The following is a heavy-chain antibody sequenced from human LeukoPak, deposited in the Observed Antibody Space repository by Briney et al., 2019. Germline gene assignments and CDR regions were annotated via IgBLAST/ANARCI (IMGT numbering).Heavy chain of an antibody. CDR3: ASWLRFLEWDHNWFDP. D-gene: IGHD3-3*01. V-gene: IGHV4-39*07. CDR2: IYSTGST. Sequence: SETLSLTCTVSGASITNNGYYWDWIRQSPGQGLEWIGNIYSTGSTTCNPSLKSRVTISVDTSRNQFSLKLSSVTAADTAVYYCASWLRFLEWDHNWFDPWGQGTLVTVSS. J-gene: IGHJ5*02. CDR1: GASITNNGYY.